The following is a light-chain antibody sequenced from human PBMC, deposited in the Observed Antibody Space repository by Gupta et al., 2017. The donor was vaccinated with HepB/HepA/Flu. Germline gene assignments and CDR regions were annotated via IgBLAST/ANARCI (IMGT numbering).Light chain of an antibody. V-gene: IGLV1-47*01. J-gene: IGLJ3*02. CDR1: ASNIGRHY. Sequence: QSVLTQPPSASGTPGQRVTISCSGSASNIGRHYVYWYQQQIPGTAPKLLIYRNDQRPSGVPDRFSGSESGTSASLAIXGXRSDDEXDYYCAAWDDNLRTPLFGGGTRLTVL. CDR2: RND. CDR3: AAWDDNLRTPL.